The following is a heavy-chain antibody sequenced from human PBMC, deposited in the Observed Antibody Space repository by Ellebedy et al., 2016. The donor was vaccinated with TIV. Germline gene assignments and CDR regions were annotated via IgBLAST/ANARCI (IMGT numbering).Heavy chain of an antibody. V-gene: IGHV3-7*03. J-gene: IGHJ4*02. CDR1: GFIFSSNW. D-gene: IGHD1-26*01. Sequence: PGGSLRLSCAASGFIFSSNWMSWVRQAPGKGLEWVANINEDGSEKYYVDSVKGRFTMSRDNAKNSLYLQMNSLRAEDTAVYYCARAGGVGVVDYWGQGTLVTVSS. CDR2: INEDGSEK. CDR3: ARAGGVGVVDY.